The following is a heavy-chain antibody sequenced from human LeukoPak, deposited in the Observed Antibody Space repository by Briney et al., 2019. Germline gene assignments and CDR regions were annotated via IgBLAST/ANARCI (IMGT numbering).Heavy chain of an antibody. V-gene: IGHV1-2*02. CDR1: GYTFTGYY. Sequence: ASVTVSCTASGYTFTGYYMHWVRQAPGQGLEWMGCISPNSGGTNYAQKFQGRVTMTRDTSISTAYMELSRLRSDDTAVYYCARDLGAAGTGFDDYWGQGTLVTVSS. J-gene: IGHJ4*02. CDR3: ARDLGAAGTGFDDY. D-gene: IGHD6-13*01. CDR2: ISPNSGGT.